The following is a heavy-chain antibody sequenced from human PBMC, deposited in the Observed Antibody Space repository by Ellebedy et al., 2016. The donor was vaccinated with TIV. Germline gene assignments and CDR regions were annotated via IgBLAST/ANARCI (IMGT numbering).Heavy chain of an antibody. V-gene: IGHV3-23*01. CDR3: AKVRVWFGDAVNS. CDR2: ISGSGDRT. Sequence: GESLKISCAASGFSFSTYAMIWVRQAPGKGLECVSAISGSGDRTSYAGSVEGRFTISRDQSQNTLYLQMDSLTVEDTAVYYCAKVRVWFGDAVNSWGQGTLVTVSS. J-gene: IGHJ4*02. CDR1: GFSFSTYA. D-gene: IGHD3-10*01.